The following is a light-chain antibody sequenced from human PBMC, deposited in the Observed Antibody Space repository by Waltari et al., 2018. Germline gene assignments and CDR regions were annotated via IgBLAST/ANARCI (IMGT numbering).Light chain of an antibody. V-gene: IGLV1-44*01. J-gene: IGLJ1*01. CDR2: SNN. Sequence: QSVLTQPPSASGTPGQRVTISCSGSSSNIGSNTVNCYQQLPGTAPKLLIPSNNQRPSGVPVRFAGSKAGTSASLAISGLQSEDEADYYCAAWDDSLSALYVFGTGTKVTVL. CDR1: SSNIGSNT. CDR3: AAWDDSLSALYV.